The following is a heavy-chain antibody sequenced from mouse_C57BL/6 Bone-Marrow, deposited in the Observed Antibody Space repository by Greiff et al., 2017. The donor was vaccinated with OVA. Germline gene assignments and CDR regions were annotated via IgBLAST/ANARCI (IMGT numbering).Heavy chain of an antibody. Sequence: VKLVGSGGGLVQPGGSLKISCAASGFTFRDFFMSLIRQTPEKRLEWVAYISNGGGSTYYPDTVKGRFTISRDNAKNTLYLQMSRLKSEDTAMYYCARLDAMDYWGQGTSVTVSS. CDR2: ISNGGGST. V-gene: IGHV5-12*01. CDR1: GFTFRDFF. CDR3: ARLDAMDY. J-gene: IGHJ4*01.